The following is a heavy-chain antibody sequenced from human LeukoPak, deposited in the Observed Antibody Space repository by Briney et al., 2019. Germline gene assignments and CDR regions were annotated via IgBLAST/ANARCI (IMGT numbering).Heavy chain of an antibody. Sequence: ASVKVSCKASGYTFTSYGISWVRQAPGQGLEWIGWISAYNGNTNYAQKLQGRVIMTTDTSTSTAYMELRSLRSDDTAVYYCARDQDGCNFKYYYGMDVWGQGTTVTVSS. D-gene: IGHD5-24*01. V-gene: IGHV1-18*01. CDR2: ISAYNGNT. CDR1: GYTFTSYG. J-gene: IGHJ6*02. CDR3: ARDQDGCNFKYYYGMDV.